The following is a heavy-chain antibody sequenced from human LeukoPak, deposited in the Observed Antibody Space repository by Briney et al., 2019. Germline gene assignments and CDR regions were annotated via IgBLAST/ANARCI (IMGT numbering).Heavy chain of an antibody. CDR3: ATQWPDPTFDY. V-gene: IGHV3-21*01. D-gene: IGHD6-19*01. Sequence: GGSLRLSCAAYGCTFSSYSMNWVRQAPGKGLEWVSSISSSSSYIYYADSVKGRFTISRDNAKNSLYLQMNSLRAEDTAVYYCATQWPDPTFDYWGQGTLVTVSS. J-gene: IGHJ4*02. CDR2: ISSSSSYI. CDR1: GCTFSSYS.